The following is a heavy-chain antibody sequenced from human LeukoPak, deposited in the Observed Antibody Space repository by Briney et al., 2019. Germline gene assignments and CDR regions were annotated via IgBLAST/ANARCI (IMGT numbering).Heavy chain of an antibody. J-gene: IGHJ6*02. CDR1: GGTFSSYA. D-gene: IGHD6-13*01. V-gene: IGHV1-69*13. Sequence: SVKVSCKASGGTFSSYAISWVRQAPGQGLEWMGGIIPIFGTANYAQKFQGRVTITADESTSTAHMELSSLRSEDTAVYYCARVPIAAMPPRVYYYYGMDVWGQGTTVTVSS. CDR2: IIPIFGTA. CDR3: ARVPIAAMPPRVYYYYGMDV.